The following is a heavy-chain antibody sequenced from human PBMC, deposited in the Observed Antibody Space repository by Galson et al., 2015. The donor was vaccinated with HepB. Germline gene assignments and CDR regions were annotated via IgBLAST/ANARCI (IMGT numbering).Heavy chain of an antibody. V-gene: IGHV6-1*01. CDR1: GDSVSSHSAA. CDR2: TYYRSKWYN. Sequence: CAISGDSVSSHSAAWNWIRQSPSRGLEWLGRTYYRSKWYNDYAESVKGRIAINPDTSNNQFSLQLNSVTPEDTAVYFCARGQGTTGATVSWFDPWGQGTLVTVSS. D-gene: IGHD1-1*01. J-gene: IGHJ5*02. CDR3: ARGQGTTGATVSWFDP.